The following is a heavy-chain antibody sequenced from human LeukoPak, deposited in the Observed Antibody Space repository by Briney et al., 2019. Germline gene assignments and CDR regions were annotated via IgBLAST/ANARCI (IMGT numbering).Heavy chain of an antibody. D-gene: IGHD3-22*01. V-gene: IGHV3-49*04. Sequence: GGSLRLSCTVSGFTFGDDAMSWVRQAPGKGLEWVGFIRSKAYGGTTEYAASVKGRFTISRDGSKSIAYLQMNSLKTEDTAVYYCTSHYDSSGYPAWGQGTLVTVSS. J-gene: IGHJ5*02. CDR1: GFTFGDDA. CDR2: IRSKAYGGTT. CDR3: TSHYDSSGYPA.